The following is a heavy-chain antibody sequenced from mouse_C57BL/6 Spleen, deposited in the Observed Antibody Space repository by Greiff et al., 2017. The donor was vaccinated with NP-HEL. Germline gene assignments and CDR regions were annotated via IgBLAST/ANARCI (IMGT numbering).Heavy chain of an antibody. CDR1: GFTFSDYG. D-gene: IGHD1-1*01. Sequence: EVKLEESGGGLVKPGGSLKLSCAASGFTFSDYGMHWVRQAPEKGLEWVAYISSGSSTIYYADTVKGRFTISRDNAKNTLFLQITSLRSEDTAMYYCARQTTVVATPFAYWGQGTLVTGSA. V-gene: IGHV5-17*01. CDR2: ISSGSSTI. CDR3: ARQTTVVATPFAY. J-gene: IGHJ3*01.